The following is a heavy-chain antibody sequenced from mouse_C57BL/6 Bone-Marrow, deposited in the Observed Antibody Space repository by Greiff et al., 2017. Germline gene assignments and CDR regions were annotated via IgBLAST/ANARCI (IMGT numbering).Heavy chain of an antibody. J-gene: IGHJ4*01. CDR3: AITRVPYDYAMDY. V-gene: IGHV1-63*01. CDR2: IYPGGGYT. Sequence: QVQLKQSGAELVRPGTSVKMSCKASGYTFTNYWIGWAKQRPGHGLEWIGDIYPGGGYTNYNEKFKGKATLTADKSSSTAYMQFSSLTSEDSAIYYCAITRVPYDYAMDYWGQGTSVTVSS. CDR1: GYTFTNYW. D-gene: IGHD1-1*01.